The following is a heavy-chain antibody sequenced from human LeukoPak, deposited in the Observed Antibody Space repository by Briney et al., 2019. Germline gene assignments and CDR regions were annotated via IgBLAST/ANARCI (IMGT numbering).Heavy chain of an antibody. CDR2: ISNNGGYT. CDR3: ARDTPFGGH. V-gene: IGHV3-23*01. D-gene: IGHD3-16*01. J-gene: IGHJ4*02. Sequence: GGSLRLSCAASGFTFSSSAISWVRQAPGKGLEWVSAISNNGGYTYYADSVQGRFTISRDNSKSTLCLQMNSLRAEDTAVYYCARDTPFGGHWGQGTLATVSS. CDR1: GFTFSSSA.